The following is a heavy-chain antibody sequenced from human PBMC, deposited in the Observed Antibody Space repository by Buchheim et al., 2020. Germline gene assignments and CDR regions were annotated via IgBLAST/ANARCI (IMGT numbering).Heavy chain of an antibody. V-gene: IGHV3-30-3*01. J-gene: IGHJ6*02. CDR1: GFTFSSYA. Sequence: QVQLVESGGGVVQPGRSLRLSCAASGFTFSSYAMHWVRQAPGKGLEWVAVISYDGSNKYYADSVKGRFTISRENSKNTLYLQMNSLRAEDTAVYYCAREDSYYYYGMDVWGQGTT. CDR2: ISYDGSNK. CDR3: AREDSYYYYGMDV. D-gene: IGHD3-22*01.